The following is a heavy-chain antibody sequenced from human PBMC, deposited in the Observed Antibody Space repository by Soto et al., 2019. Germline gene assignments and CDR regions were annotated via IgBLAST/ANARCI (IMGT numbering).Heavy chain of an antibody. Sequence: SQTLSLTCAISGDSVSSNSAAWNWIRQSPSRGLEWLGRTYYGSKWYNDYAVSVKSRITINPDTSKNQFSLQLKSVTPEDTAVYFCARAFGVVRLYSFDYWGQGTLVTVSS. CDR2: TYYGSKWYN. CDR3: ARAFGVVRLYSFDY. D-gene: IGHD3-3*01. J-gene: IGHJ4*02. V-gene: IGHV6-1*01. CDR1: GDSVSSNSAA.